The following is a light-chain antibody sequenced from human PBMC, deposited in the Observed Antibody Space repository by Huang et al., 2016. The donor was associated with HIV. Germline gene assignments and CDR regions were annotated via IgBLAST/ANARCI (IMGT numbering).Light chain of an antibody. Sequence: EVVLTQSPATLSLSPGERATLFCRASQSVGSYLAWYQQRPGQAPRLLIYDASKRATGSPARFSGSGSGTDFTLIINSLEPEDFAFYYCQQRTDWLTFGGGSKLEIK. CDR3: QQRTDWLT. V-gene: IGKV3-11*01. J-gene: IGKJ4*01. CDR2: DAS. CDR1: QSVGSY.